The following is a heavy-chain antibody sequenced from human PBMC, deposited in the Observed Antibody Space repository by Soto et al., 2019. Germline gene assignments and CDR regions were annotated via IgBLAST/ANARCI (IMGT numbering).Heavy chain of an antibody. CDR1: GGSISTYY. J-gene: IGHJ5*02. CDR2: IYYSGST. D-gene: IGHD3-9*01. CDR3: ARDRLAIWFHP. V-gene: IGHV4-59*01. Sequence: QVQLQESGPGLVKPSETLSLTCTVSGGSISTYYWSWIRHPPGKGLEWSGYIYYSGSTNYNPSLKCRAIISLDTSKNQFSLKLGSVTAADTAVYYCARDRLAIWFHPWGQGTLVTVSS.